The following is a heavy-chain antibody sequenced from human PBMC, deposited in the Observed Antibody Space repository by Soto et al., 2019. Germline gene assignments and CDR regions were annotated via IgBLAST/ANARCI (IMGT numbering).Heavy chain of an antibody. Sequence: QVHLEESGGGLVKPGGSLRLSCRASGVTFSDYYMSWIRQGPGKGLEWVADISNSGRITHHADSVEGRFTIYRDNAKDSLSLQLTNLLPEDSAMYYCARDHGGGGLTLEYWGQGTLVTISS. V-gene: IGHV3-11*01. CDR3: ARDHGGGGLTLEY. CDR2: ISNSGRIT. J-gene: IGHJ4*02. D-gene: IGHD3-16*01. CDR1: GVTFSDYY.